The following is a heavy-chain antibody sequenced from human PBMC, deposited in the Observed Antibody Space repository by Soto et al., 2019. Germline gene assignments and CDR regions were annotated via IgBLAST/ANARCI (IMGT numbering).Heavy chain of an antibody. V-gene: IGHV4-31*03. J-gene: IGHJ4*02. CDR1: GGSISSGYYY. D-gene: IGHD3-16*01. CDR3: AREWDVIMTFGGVAARGTFFDY. Sequence: QVELQESGPGLVKPSQTLSLTCTVSGGSISSGYYYWTWIRQHPGKGLEWIGYIYYNGSTNYKPSLKSRVTISLDTSKSQFSLSRSSATAADTALYYCAREWDVIMTFGGVAARGTFFDYWGQGTLVTVSS. CDR2: IYYNGST.